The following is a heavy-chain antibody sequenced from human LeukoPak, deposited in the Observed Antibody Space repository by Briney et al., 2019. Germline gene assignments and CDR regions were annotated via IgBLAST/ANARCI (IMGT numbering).Heavy chain of an antibody. Sequence: GGSLRLSCAASGFTFSSYGMHWVRQAPGKGLEWVAFIRYDGSNKYYADSVKGRFTVSRDNSKNTLYLQMNSLRAEDTAVYYCATLTMIVVDHFDYWGQGTLVTVSS. D-gene: IGHD3-22*01. CDR1: GFTFSSYG. V-gene: IGHV3-30*02. J-gene: IGHJ4*02. CDR2: IRYDGSNK. CDR3: ATLTMIVVDHFDY.